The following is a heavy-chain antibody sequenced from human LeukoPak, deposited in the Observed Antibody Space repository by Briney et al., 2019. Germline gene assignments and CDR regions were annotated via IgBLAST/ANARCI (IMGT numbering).Heavy chain of an antibody. J-gene: IGHJ4*02. D-gene: IGHD5-18*01. Sequence: SETLSLTCTVSGGSISPYYWSWIRQPPGKGLEWIGYIHYTGSTDYNPSLKSPVTISVDTSKNQFSLELRSVTAADTAVYYCARGLLTGGYDNWGQGTLVTVSS. V-gene: IGHV4-59*01. CDR1: GGSISPYY. CDR2: IHYTGST. CDR3: ARGLLTGGYDN.